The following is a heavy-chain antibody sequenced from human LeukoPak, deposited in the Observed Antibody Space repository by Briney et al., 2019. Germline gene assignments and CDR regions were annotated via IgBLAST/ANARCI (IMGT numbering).Heavy chain of an antibody. V-gene: IGHV4-59*01. CDR1: GGSISSYY. CDR3: ARGRYDFWSGHYYYYMDV. D-gene: IGHD3-3*01. Sequence: PSETLSLTCTVSGGSISSYYWSWIRQPPGKGLEWIGYIYYSGSTNYNPSLKSRVTISVDTSKNQFSLKLSSVTAADTAVYYCARGRYDFWSGHYYYYMDVWGKGTTVTVSS. CDR2: IYYSGST. J-gene: IGHJ6*03.